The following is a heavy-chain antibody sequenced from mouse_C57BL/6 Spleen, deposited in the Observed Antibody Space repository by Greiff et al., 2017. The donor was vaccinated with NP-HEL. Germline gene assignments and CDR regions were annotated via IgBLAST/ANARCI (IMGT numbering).Heavy chain of an antibody. Sequence: VKLQESGAELVKPGASVKISCKASGYAFSSYWMNWVKQRPGKGLEWIGQIYPGDGDTNYNGKFKGKATLTADKSSRTAYMQLSSLTSEDSAVYFFARKSNLQSHYYAMDYWGQGTSVTVSS. V-gene: IGHV1-80*01. D-gene: IGHD2-1*01. CDR2: IYPGDGDT. CDR1: GYAFSSYW. J-gene: IGHJ4*01. CDR3: ARKSNLQSHYYAMDY.